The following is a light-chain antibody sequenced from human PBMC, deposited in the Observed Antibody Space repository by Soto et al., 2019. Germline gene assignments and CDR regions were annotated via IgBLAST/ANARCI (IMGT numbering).Light chain of an antibody. Sequence: QSVLTQSPSVSGAPGQRVTISCTGSSSNIGAGYDVHWYQQLPGTAPKLLIYGNSNRPSGVPDRFSGSKSGTSASLAITGLQAEDEADYYCQSYDSSLNAVVFGGGTKLTVL. CDR3: QSYDSSLNAVV. J-gene: IGLJ2*01. V-gene: IGLV1-40*01. CDR2: GNS. CDR1: SSNIGAGYD.